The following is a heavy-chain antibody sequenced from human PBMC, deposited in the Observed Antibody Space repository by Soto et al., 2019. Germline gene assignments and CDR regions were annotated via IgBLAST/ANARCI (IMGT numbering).Heavy chain of an antibody. CDR1: GFTFSTYS. CDR3: AKDRTTLLWFGELPDF. J-gene: IGHJ4*02. V-gene: IGHV3-23*01. CDR2: ISASGGST. Sequence: GGSLRLSCAASGFTFSTYSMTWVRPAPGKGLEWVSAISASGGSTYYADSVKGRFTISRDNSKNTLYLQMNSLRAEDTAVYYCAKDRTTLLWFGELPDFWGQGILVTVSS. D-gene: IGHD3-10*01.